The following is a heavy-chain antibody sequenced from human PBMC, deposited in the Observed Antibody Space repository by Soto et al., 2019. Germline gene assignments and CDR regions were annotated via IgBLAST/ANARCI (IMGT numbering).Heavy chain of an antibody. J-gene: IGHJ6*02. Sequence: QVQLVQSGAEEKKPGASVKLSCKASGYIFTNYNIHWVRQAPGQRLEWMGWINVGNGNTKYSERFQGRVTNTRDTAASTAFMELSSLTSEDTGVYYCARDQGLGDVWGQGTTVTVSS. CDR3: ARDQGLGDV. CDR1: GYIFTNYN. D-gene: IGHD3-16*01. V-gene: IGHV1-3*05. CDR2: INVGNGNT.